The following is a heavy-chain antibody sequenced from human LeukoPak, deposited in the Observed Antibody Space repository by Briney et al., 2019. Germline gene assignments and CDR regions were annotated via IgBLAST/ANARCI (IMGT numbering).Heavy chain of an antibody. V-gene: IGHV1-46*01. J-gene: IGHJ4*02. D-gene: IGHD6-19*01. Sequence: ASVKVSCKASGYTFTSYYMHWVRQAPGQGLEWMGIINPSGGSTSYAQKFQGRVTMTRDTFTSTVYMELSSLRSEDTAVYYCARVVSGWYIGYWGQGTLVTVSS. CDR1: GYTFTSYY. CDR3: ARVVSGWYIGY. CDR2: INPSGGST.